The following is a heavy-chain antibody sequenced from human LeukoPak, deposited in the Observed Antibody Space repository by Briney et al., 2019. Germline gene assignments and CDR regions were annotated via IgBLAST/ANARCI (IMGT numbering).Heavy chain of an antibody. CDR3: AKDMGYSSSWYLSPFDY. D-gene: IGHD6-13*01. Sequence: GGSLRLSCAASGFTFSSYSMNWVRQAPGKGLEWVSSISSSSSYIYYADSVKGRFTISRDNAKNSLYLQMNSLRAEDTALYYCAKDMGYSSSWYLSPFDYWGQGTLVTVSS. J-gene: IGHJ4*02. CDR1: GFTFSSYS. CDR2: ISSSSSYI. V-gene: IGHV3-21*04.